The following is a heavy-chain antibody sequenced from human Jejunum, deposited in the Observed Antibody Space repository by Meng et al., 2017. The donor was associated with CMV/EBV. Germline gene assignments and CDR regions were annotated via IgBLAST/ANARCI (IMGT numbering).Heavy chain of an antibody. CDR1: GFTFTTYA. CDR2: ISGGGGST. J-gene: IGHJ3*02. Sequence: SGFTFTTYAMSWVRQSPGKGLGWVSTISGGGGSTKNADSVKGRFTISRDNSKNTVYLQMDSLRAEDTAVYYCAKGRSTNWYDAFDIWGQGTMVTVSS. CDR3: AKGRSTNWYDAFDI. D-gene: IGHD1-1*01. V-gene: IGHV3-23*01.